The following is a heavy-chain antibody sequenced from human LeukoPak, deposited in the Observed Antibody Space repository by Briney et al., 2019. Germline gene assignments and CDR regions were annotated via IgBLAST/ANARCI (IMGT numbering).Heavy chain of an antibody. CDR3: ARESGDDSSGYTFDY. CDR2: IIPILGIA. Sequence: SVKVSCKVSGGTFTSYTISWVRQPPGPGKERMGRIIPILGIANYAHKSQGRVTISADKSTSTAYMELSSLRSEDTAVYYCARESGDDSSGYTFDYWGQGTLVTVSS. D-gene: IGHD3-22*01. CDR1: GGTFTSYT. J-gene: IGHJ4*02. V-gene: IGHV1-69*04.